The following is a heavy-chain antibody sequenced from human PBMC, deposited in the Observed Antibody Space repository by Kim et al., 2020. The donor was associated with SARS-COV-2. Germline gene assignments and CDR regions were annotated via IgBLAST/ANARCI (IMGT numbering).Heavy chain of an antibody. D-gene: IGHD1-26*01. V-gene: IGHV3-15*01. CDR1: GFTFSNAW. CDR2: IKSKTDGGTT. CDR3: FGELMRDEDAFDI. Sequence: GGSLRLSCAASGFTFSNAWMSWVRQAPGKGLEWVGRIKSKTDGGTTDYAAPVKGRFTISRDDSKNTLYLQMNSLKTEDTAVYYCFGELMRDEDAFDIWGQGTMVTVSS. J-gene: IGHJ3*02.